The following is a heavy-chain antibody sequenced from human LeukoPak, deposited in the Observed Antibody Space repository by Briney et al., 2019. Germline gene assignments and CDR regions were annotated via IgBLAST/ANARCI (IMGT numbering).Heavy chain of an antibody. J-gene: IGHJ4*02. CDR3: VRAGRVATED. D-gene: IGHD6-13*01. V-gene: IGHV3-7*01. Sequence: GGSLRLSCAASGFTFSSYWVSWVRQAPGKGLEWVANIKQDGSEKYYVDSVKGRFIISRDNAKNSLYLQMNSLRAEDTAIYYCVRAGRVATEDWGQGTLVTVSS. CDR1: GFTFSSYW. CDR2: IKQDGSEK.